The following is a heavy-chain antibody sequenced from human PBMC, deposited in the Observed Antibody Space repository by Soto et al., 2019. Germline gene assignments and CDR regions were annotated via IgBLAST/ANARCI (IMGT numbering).Heavy chain of an antibody. V-gene: IGHV4-59*01. CDR2: IYYSGST. J-gene: IGHJ6*02. CDR1: GGSISSYY. D-gene: IGHD2-21*02. CDR3: ARSRAGGNLYYYYYYGMDV. Sequence: LSLTCTVSGGSISSYYWSWIRQPPGKGLEWIGYIYYSGSTNYNPSLKSRVTISVDTSKNQFSLKLSSVTAADTAVYYCARSRAGGNLYYYYYYGMDVWGQGTTVTVSS.